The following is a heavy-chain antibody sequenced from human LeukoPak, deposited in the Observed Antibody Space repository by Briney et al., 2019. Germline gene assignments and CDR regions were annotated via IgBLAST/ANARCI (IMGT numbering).Heavy chain of an antibody. Sequence: GGTLRLSCAASGFTFSSYGMSWVRQAPGKGLEWVSAISGSGGSTYYADSVKGLFTISRDNSKNTLYLEMNSLRGEDTAVYYCAESSVVSATSPPGYWGQGTLVTVPS. CDR2: ISGSGGST. J-gene: IGHJ4*02. CDR1: GFTFSSYG. V-gene: IGHV3-23*01. CDR3: AESSVVSATSPPGY. D-gene: IGHD2-21*02.